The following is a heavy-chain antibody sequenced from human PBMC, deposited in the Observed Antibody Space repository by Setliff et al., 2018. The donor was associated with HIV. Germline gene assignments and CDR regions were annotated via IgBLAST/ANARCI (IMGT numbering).Heavy chain of an antibody. Sequence: PSETLSLTCTVSGGSISSSSYYWGWIRQPPGKGLEWIGRIYYSGSTNYNPSLKSRVTISVDTSKNQFSLKLSSVTAADTAVYYCARGDGTKYYYYYYMDVWGKGTTVTVSS. CDR1: GGSISSSSYY. J-gene: IGHJ6*03. V-gene: IGHV4-39*07. CDR3: ARGDGTKYYYYYYMDV. D-gene: IGHD1-7*01. CDR2: IYYSGST.